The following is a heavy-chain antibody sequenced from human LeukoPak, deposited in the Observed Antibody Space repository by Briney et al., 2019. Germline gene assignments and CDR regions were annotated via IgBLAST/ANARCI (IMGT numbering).Heavy chain of an antibody. J-gene: IGHJ3*02. CDR2: IRGPGSST. CDR3: AKNTAWTQHAFDI. CDR1: GFTFRLYA. D-gene: IGHD5-18*01. Sequence: GGSLRLSCAASGFTFRLYAMNWVRQAPGKGLEWVSGIRGPGSSTYYADSVKGRFTISRDNSKNTLYLQMDSLRAEDTAVYYCAKNTAWTQHAFDIRGKGTMVTVSS. V-gene: IGHV3-23*01.